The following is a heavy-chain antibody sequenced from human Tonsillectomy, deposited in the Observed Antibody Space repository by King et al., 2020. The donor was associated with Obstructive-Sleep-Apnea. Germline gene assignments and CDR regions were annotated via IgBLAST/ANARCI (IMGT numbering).Heavy chain of an antibody. V-gene: IGHV1-46*03. CDR1: GYTFTTYY. D-gene: IGHD4-17*01. J-gene: IGHJ4*02. Sequence: QLVQSGAEVKKPGASVKVSCKASGYTFTTYYIHWVRQAPGQGLEWMGVINPSGGSTNYAQTFQGRVTMTRDTSTSTVYMDLSSLRSEDTAVYYCARGRPTTVTTPFDYWGQGTLVTVS. CDR3: ARGRPTTVTTPFDY. CDR2: INPSGGST.